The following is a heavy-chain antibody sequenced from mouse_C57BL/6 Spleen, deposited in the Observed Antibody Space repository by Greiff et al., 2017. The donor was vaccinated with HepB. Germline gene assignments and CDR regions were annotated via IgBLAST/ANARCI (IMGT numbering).Heavy chain of an antibody. V-gene: IGHV5-16*01. CDR3: ARDGGSPYYAMDY. Sequence: EVQLMESEGGLVQPGSSMKLSCTASGFTFSDYYMAWVRQVPEKGLECVANINYDGSSTYYLDSLKSRFIISRDNAKNILYLQMSSLKSEDTATYYCARDGGSPYYAMDYWGQGTSVTVSS. CDR1: GFTFSDYY. CDR2: INYDGSST. J-gene: IGHJ4*01. D-gene: IGHD1-1*02.